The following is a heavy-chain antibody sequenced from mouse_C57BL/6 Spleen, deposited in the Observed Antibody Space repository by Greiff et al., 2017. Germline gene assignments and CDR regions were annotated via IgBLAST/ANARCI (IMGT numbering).Heavy chain of an antibody. D-gene: IGHD1-1*01. V-gene: IGHV3-6*01. CDR3: ARITTVVATDYFDY. CDR2: ISYDGSN. CDR1: GYSITSGYY. Sequence: EVQRVESGPGLVKPSQSLSLTCSVTGYSITSGYYWNWIRQFPGNKLEWMGYISYDGSNNYNPSLKNRISITRDTSKNQFFLKLNSVTTEDTATYYCARITTVVATDYFDYWCQGTTLTVSS. J-gene: IGHJ2*01.